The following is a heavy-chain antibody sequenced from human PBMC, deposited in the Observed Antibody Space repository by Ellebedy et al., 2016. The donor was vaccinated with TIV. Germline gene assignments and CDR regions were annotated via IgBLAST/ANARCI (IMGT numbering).Heavy chain of an antibody. Sequence: GGSLRLXCAPSEFTFSSYAMSWVRQAPGRRLEWFPAISGSGASTPYVDSVRGRFTISRDNSKNTLYLQMTSLRAEDTAVYYCARAPTAIFAHFYYYYYYMDVWGKGTTVTVSS. J-gene: IGHJ6*03. CDR1: EFTFSSYA. CDR3: ARAPTAIFAHFYYYYYYMDV. V-gene: IGHV3-23*01. D-gene: IGHD2-21*02. CDR2: ISGSGAST.